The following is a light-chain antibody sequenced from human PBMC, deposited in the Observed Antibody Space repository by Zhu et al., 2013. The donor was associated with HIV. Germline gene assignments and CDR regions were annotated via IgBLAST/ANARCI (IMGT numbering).Light chain of an antibody. Sequence: QSALTQPPSASGSPGQSVTISCTGTSGDVADYKYVSWYQHHLGRAPKLLIYEVDKRPSGVPDRFSGSKSGNVASLTVSGLQAEDEADYYCSSYAGSNKMFGGGTKLTVL. V-gene: IGLV2-8*01. CDR1: SGDVADYKY. CDR2: EVD. CDR3: SSYAGSNKM. J-gene: IGLJ3*02.